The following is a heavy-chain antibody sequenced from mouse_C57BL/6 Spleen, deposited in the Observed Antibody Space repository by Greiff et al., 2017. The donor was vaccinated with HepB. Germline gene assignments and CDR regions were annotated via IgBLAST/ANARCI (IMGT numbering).Heavy chain of an antibody. CDR3: ARGRADGSSYGYFDV. CDR1: GYTFTSYW. CDR2: IDPSDSYT. Sequence: VQLQQPGAELVMPGASVKLSCKASGYTFTSYWMHWVKQRPGQGLEWIGEIDPSDSYTNYNQKFKGKSTLTVDKSSSTAYMQLSSLTSEDSAVYYCARGRADGSSYGYFDVWGTGTTVTVSS. V-gene: IGHV1-69*01. J-gene: IGHJ1*03. D-gene: IGHD1-1*01.